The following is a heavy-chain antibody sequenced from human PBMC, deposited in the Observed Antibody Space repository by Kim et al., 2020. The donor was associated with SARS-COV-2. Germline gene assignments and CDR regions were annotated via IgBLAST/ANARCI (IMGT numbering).Heavy chain of an antibody. CDR2: ISYDGSNK. D-gene: IGHD6-13*01. Sequence: GGSLRLSCAASGFTFSSYGMHWVRQAPGKGLEWVAVISYDGSNKYYADSVKGRFTISRDNSKNTLYLQMNSLRAEDTAVYYCARAGGEGQRASVAAAGSGYWGQGTLVTVSS. CDR1: GFTFSSYG. J-gene: IGHJ4*02. V-gene: IGHV3-33*05. CDR3: ARAGGEGQRASVAAAGSGY.